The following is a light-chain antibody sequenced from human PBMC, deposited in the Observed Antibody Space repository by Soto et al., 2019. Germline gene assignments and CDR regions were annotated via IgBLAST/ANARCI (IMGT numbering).Light chain of an antibody. CDR2: SGN. CDR3: AAWDDSLSGPV. V-gene: IGLV1-47*02. CDR1: TSNIGDND. Sequence: QSVLTQPPSASGTPGQRVTISCSGSTSNIGDNDVYWYQQFPGTAPKLLIHSGNQRPSGVPDRFSDSKSGTSASLAILGLRSEDEADYYCAAWDDSLSGPVFGGGTKLTVL. J-gene: IGLJ2*01.